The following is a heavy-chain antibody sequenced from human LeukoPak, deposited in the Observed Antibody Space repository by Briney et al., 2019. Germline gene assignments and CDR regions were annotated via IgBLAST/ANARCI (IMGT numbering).Heavy chain of an antibody. CDR3: ARSDAPMDKHFDY. Sequence: GGSLRLSCAASGFAFSDYNMNWVRQAPGKGLEWVSYITNWSGTIYYADSVKGRFTISRDNAKNSLYLQMNSLRAEDTAVYYCARSDAPMDKHFDYWGQGTLVTVFS. D-gene: IGHD3-10*01. CDR2: ITNWSGTI. CDR1: GFAFSDYN. V-gene: IGHV3-48*04. J-gene: IGHJ4*02.